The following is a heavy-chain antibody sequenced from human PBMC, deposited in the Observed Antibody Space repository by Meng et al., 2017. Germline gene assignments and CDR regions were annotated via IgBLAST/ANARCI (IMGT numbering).Heavy chain of an antibody. V-gene: IGHV3-11*01. D-gene: IGHD4-23*01. Sequence: QAGVVASGGDLFWPGRSLRLSCAASGFAFSDYYMSWIRQAPGKGLECLSYISSSGATRYYADSVKGRFTISRDNARKLLYLQMNYLRPEDTAVYYCARSIPVTTPWFDSWGQGTLVTVSS. CDR3: ARSIPVTTPWFDS. CDR2: ISSSGATR. CDR1: GFAFSDYY. J-gene: IGHJ5*01.